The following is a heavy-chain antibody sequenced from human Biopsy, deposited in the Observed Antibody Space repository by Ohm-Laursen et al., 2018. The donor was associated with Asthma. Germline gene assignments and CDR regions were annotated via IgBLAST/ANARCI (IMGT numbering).Heavy chain of an antibody. J-gene: IGHJ4*02. CDR2: VSWNSGSI. Sequence: SLRLSCSASGFTFDDYAMHWVRQAPGKGLEWVSGVSWNSGSIDYADSVKGRFTISRDNAKNSLYLQMNSLRVEDTALYYCAKATLGDIGKDYWGQGTLVTVSS. V-gene: IGHV3-9*01. D-gene: IGHD2-21*01. CDR3: AKATLGDIGKDY. CDR1: GFTFDDYA.